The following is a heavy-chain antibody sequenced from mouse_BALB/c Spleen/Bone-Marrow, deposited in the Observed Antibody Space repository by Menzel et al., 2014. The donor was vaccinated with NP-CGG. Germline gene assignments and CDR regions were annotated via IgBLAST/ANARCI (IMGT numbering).Heavy chain of an antibody. J-gene: IGHJ3*01. CDR1: GYTFTNYW. V-gene: IGHV1S132*01. CDR3: ARNYDYDEGAWFTY. D-gene: IGHD2-4*01. CDR2: IFPGTGTT. Sequence: QVQLQQPGAEVVNPGASVKLSCRTSGYTFTNYWIQWVKQRPGQGLGWIGEIFPGTGTTYYNEKFKDKATLTIDTSSSTAYMQLSNLTSEDSAVYFCARNYDYDEGAWFTYWGQGTLVTVSA.